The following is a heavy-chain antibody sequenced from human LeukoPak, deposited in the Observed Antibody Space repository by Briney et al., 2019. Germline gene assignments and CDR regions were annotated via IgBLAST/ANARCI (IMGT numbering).Heavy chain of an antibody. V-gene: IGHV3-33*01. CDR2: IWYDGSNK. J-gene: IGHJ6*02. CDR1: GFTFSSYG. D-gene: IGHD6-13*01. CDR3: ARDRSSSWYLLSYYYYDMDV. Sequence: PGGSLRLSCAASGFTFSSYGMHWVRQAPGKGLEWVAVIWYDGSNKYYADSVKGRFTISRDNSKNTLYLQMNSLRAEDTAVYYCARDRSSSWYLLSYYYYDMDVWGQGTTVTVSS.